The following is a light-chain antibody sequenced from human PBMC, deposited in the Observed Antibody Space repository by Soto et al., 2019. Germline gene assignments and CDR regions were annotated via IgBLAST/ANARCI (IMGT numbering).Light chain of an antibody. V-gene: IGKV3-11*01. CDR3: QQYGTSPMT. Sequence: EIVLTQSPATLSLSPGERATLSCRASQSVSSYLAWYQQNPGQAPRLLIYDASNRATGIPARFSGSGSATDFSLIISSLEPEDFALYFCQQYGTSPMTFGQGTRVEIK. CDR2: DAS. CDR1: QSVSSY. J-gene: IGKJ5*01.